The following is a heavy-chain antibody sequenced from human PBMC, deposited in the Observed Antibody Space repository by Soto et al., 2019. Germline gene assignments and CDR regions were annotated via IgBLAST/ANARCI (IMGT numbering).Heavy chain of an antibody. Sequence: QVQLVESGGGVVQPGSSLRLSCAASGFTFSSYAMHWVRQAPGKGLEWVAVISYDGNDESYTDSVKGRFTISRDTSKNTLYLQMNSLRPEHTAIYYCAKDRTSHFWSAYFDSWGQGTLIAVSA. V-gene: IGHV3-30-3*01. CDR3: AKDRTSHFWSAYFDS. CDR1: GFTFSSYA. J-gene: IGHJ4*02. CDR2: ISYDGNDE. D-gene: IGHD3-3*02.